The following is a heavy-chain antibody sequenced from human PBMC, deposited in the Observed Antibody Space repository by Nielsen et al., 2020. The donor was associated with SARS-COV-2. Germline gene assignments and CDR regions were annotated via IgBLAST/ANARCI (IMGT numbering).Heavy chain of an antibody. V-gene: IGHV1-3*01. D-gene: IGHD3-10*01. CDR1: GYTFTSYA. CDR3: ARGFGEFSLDY. J-gene: IGHJ4*02. Sequence: ASVKVSCKASGYTFTSYAMHWVRQAPGQRLEWMGWINAGNGNTKYSQKFQGRVTMTTDTSTSTAYMELRSLRSEDTAVYYCARGFGEFSLDYWGQGTLVTVSS. CDR2: INAGNGNT.